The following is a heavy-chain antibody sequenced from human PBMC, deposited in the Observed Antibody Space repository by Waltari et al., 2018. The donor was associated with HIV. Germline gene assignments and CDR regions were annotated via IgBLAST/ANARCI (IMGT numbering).Heavy chain of an antibody. J-gene: IGHJ6*02. CDR2: IYYSGST. CDR3: ARDRDIVVVPAAIYYYYGMDV. D-gene: IGHD2-2*02. Sequence: QLQLQESGTGLVTPSGTLYPPAPVSRCSISCITYYWASHRLPSGQGLGCIGSIYYSGSTYYTPSLKSRVTISVDTSKNQFSLKLSSGTAADTAVYYWARDRDIVVVPAAIYYYYGMDVWGQGTTVTVSS. V-gene: IGHV4-39*07. CDR1: RCSISCITYY.